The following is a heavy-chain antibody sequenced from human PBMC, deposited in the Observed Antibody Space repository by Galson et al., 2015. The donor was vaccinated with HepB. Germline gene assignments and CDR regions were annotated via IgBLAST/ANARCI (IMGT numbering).Heavy chain of an antibody. CDR2: IYPGDSYT. Sequence: QSGAEVKKPGESLKISCKGSGYRFTNYWIGWVRQMPGKGLEWMGIIYPGDSYTTYSPSFQGQVTTSADKSTNTAYLQGSSLKTSDTALYYCARSAVPVARGYYYYYGMDVWGQGTTVTVSS. CDR3: ARSAVPVARGYYYYYGMDV. D-gene: IGHD2-2*01. CDR1: GYRFTNYW. V-gene: IGHV5-51*01. J-gene: IGHJ6*02.